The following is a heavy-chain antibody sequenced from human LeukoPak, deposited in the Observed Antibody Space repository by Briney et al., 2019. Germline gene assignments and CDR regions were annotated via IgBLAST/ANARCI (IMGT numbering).Heavy chain of an antibody. CDR1: GFTFSRYW. D-gene: IGHD3-22*01. V-gene: IGHV3-74*01. J-gene: IGHJ5*02. CDR2: INSDGSST. Sequence: GGSLRLSCAASGFTFSRYWMHWVRQAPGKGLVWVSRINSDGSSTNYADSVKGRFTISRGNAKNTLYLEMNSLRVEDTAVYYCASSSGGFNWFDPWGQGTLSPSPQ. CDR3: ASSSGGFNWFDP.